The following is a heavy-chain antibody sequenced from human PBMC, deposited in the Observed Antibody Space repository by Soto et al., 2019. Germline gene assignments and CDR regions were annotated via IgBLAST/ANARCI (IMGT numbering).Heavy chain of an antibody. D-gene: IGHD1-1*01. J-gene: IGHJ4*02. CDR3: AHRLSGYNWNGGYFDY. Sequence: QITLKESALTRVKPTQTLTLTCTFSGFSLTSRPMGVGWIRQPPGKALEWLAFIYWDDDKRYSPSLRSRLTITKDTQGNQVVLTMTNMDPVDTATYYCAHRLSGYNWNGGYFDYWGQGALVTVSS. CDR1: GFSLTSRPMG. V-gene: IGHV2-5*02. CDR2: IYWDDDK.